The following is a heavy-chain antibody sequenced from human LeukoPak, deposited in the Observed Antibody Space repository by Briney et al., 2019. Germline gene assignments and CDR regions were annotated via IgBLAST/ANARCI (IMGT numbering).Heavy chain of an antibody. CDR3: AKDGGTHGEYYSYYMDV. CDR1: GFTFSTYG. Sequence: PGGSLRLSCAASGFTFSTYGMHWVRQAPGKGLEWVGFIRYDGSNKYADSVKGRFTISRDNSKNTLFLQMNSLRAEDTAVYYCAKDGGTHGEYYSYYMDVWGKGTTVTVSS. D-gene: IGHD2-15*01. J-gene: IGHJ6*03. V-gene: IGHV3-30*02. CDR2: IRYDGSNK.